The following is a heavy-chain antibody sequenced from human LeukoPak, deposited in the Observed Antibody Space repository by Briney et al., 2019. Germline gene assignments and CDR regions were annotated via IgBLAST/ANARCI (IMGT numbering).Heavy chain of an antibody. Sequence: GASVKVSCKASGYTFTSYGISWVRQAPGQGLEWMGWMNPNSGNTGYAQKFQGRVTMTRNTSISTAYMELSSLRSEDTAVYYCAREVNNWNDYDAFDIWGQGTMVTVSS. CDR3: AREVNNWNDYDAFDI. CDR1: GYTFTSYG. CDR2: MNPNSGNT. D-gene: IGHD1-1*01. V-gene: IGHV1-8*02. J-gene: IGHJ3*02.